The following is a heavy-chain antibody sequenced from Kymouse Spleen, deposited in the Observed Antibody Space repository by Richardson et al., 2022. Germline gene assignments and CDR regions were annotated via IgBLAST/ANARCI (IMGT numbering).Heavy chain of an antibody. CDR3: ARMGATSHYYYYYGMDV. V-gene: IGHV4-39*01. CDR1: GGSISSSSYY. D-gene: IGHD1-26*01. Sequence: QLQLQESGPGLVKPSETLSLTCTVSGGSISSSSYYWGWIRQPPGKGLEWIGSIYYSGSTYYNPSLKSRVTISVDTSKNQFSLKLSSVTAADTAVYYCARMGATSHYYYYYGMDVWGQGTTVTVSS. CDR2: IYYSGST. J-gene: IGHJ6*02.